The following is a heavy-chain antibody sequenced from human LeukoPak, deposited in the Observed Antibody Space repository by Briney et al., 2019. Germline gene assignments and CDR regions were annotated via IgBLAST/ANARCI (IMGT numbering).Heavy chain of an antibody. Sequence: NPSETLSLTCAVCGGSFSVYYWSWLRQPPGKGLEWIGEINHSGSTNYNPSLKSRVTISVDTSKNQFFLKLSSVTAADTDVYYCARVGQPITMVREQSTRKKRGNYFDYWGQGTLVTVSS. V-gene: IGHV4-34*01. CDR1: GGSFSVYY. CDR2: INHSGST. J-gene: IGHJ4*02. CDR3: ARVGQPITMVREQSTRKKRGNYFDY. D-gene: IGHD3-10*01.